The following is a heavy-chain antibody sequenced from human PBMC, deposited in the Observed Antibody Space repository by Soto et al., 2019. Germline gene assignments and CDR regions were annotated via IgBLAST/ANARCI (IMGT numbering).Heavy chain of an antibody. D-gene: IGHD1-1*01. CDR2: VGAYNGNP. CDR1: GYRFTSYG. Sequence: QVQLVQSGAEVKKPGASVKVSCKASGYRFTSYGISWVRQAPGQGLEWMGWVGAYNGNPNYSPEFQDRVTVTTDTSTATAYLERRGLRGDDTAVYYCARLFNWVDMRGDYVHYMDDWGTGTAVTVSS. V-gene: IGHV1-18*01. J-gene: IGHJ6*03. CDR3: ARLFNWVDMRGDYVHYMDD.